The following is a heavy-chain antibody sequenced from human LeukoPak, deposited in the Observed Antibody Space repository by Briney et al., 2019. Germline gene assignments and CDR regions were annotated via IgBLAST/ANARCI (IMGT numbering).Heavy chain of an antibody. CDR3: AREGTSGTHLNLFDP. CDR2: IYGSGST. D-gene: IGHD1-1*01. J-gene: IGHJ5*02. V-gene: IGHV4-59*01. Sequence: PSETLSLTCTVSGGSISSYYWRWSRQPPGKGLEWIGHIYGSGSTNYNPSLKSRVTLSVDTSKNQFSLKLSSVTAADTAVYYCAREGTSGTHLNLFDPWGQGTLVTVSS. CDR1: GGSISSYY.